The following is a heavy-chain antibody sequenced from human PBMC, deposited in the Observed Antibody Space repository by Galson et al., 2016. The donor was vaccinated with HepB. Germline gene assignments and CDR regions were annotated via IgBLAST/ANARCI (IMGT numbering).Heavy chain of an antibody. D-gene: IGHD2-2*01. Sequence: SLRLSCAASGFTFSSYSMNWVRQAPGRGLEWVSSISISSSYIYYADSVKGRFTISRDNAKNPLYLQMNSLRAEDTAVYYCARMDCSSTTCWAPYYYYYYYMDVWGRGTTVTVSS. CDR1: GFTFSSYS. V-gene: IGHV3-21*01. J-gene: IGHJ6*03. CDR2: ISISSSYI. CDR3: ARMDCSSTTCWAPYYYYYYYMDV.